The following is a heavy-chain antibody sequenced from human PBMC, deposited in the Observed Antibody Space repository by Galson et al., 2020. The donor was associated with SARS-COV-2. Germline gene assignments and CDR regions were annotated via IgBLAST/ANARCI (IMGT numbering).Heavy chain of an antibody. Sequence: GGSLRLSCAASGFTFSSYEMNWVRQAPGKGLEWVSYISSSGTTVFYADSVTGRFTISRDNAKKSLYLQMNSLRAEDTALYYCARDPSSSWYNGFDPWGQGTLDTVSS. D-gene: IGHD6-13*01. CDR3: ARDPSSSWYNGFDP. J-gene: IGHJ5*02. CDR2: ISSSGTTV. V-gene: IGHV3-48*03. CDR1: GFTFSSYE.